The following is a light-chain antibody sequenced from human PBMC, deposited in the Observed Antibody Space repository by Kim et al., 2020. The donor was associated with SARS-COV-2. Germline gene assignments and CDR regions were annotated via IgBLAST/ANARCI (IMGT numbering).Light chain of an antibody. V-gene: IGLV2-8*01. CDR1: SRDVGGYNY. Sequence: GQSVTISCPGTSRDVGGYNYVSWYQQHPGKAPKRMIYEVNKRPSGVPDRFAGSKSGHTASLTVSGLQAEDEADYYCSSYAGSNTWVFGGGTQLTVL. CDR2: EVN. CDR3: SSYAGSNTWV. J-gene: IGLJ3*02.